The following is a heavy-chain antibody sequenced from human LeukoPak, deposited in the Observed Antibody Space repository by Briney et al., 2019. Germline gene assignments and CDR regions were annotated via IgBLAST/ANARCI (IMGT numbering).Heavy chain of an antibody. CDR3: ARPLQDDYGDYYFDY. CDR2: IYPGDSDT. Sequence: GESLKISCKGSGYSFTSYWIGWGRQMPGKGLEWMGIIYPGDSDTRYSPSFQGQVTISADKSISTAYLQWSSLKASDTAMYYCARPLQDDYGDYYFDYWGQGTLVTVSS. J-gene: IGHJ4*02. D-gene: IGHD4-17*01. CDR1: GYSFTSYW. V-gene: IGHV5-51*01.